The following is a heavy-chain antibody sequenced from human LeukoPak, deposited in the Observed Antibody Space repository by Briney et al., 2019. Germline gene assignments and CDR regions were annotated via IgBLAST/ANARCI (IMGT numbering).Heavy chain of an antibody. CDR3: ARVLSGSYYAVYYFDY. CDR1: GFTFSDYY. Sequence: GGSLRLSCAASGFTFSDYYMSWIRQAPGKGLEWVSYISSSGSTIYYADSVKGRFTISRDNAKNSLYLQMNSLGAEDTAVYYCARVLSGSYYAVYYFDYWGQGTLVTVSS. J-gene: IGHJ4*02. CDR2: ISSSGSTI. V-gene: IGHV3-11*01. D-gene: IGHD1-26*01.